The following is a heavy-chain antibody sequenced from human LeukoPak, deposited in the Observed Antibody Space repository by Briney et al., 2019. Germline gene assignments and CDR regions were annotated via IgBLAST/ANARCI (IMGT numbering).Heavy chain of an antibody. D-gene: IGHD3-22*01. CDR3: ARDRWYYYDSSDYYHDAFDI. V-gene: IGHV3-30*02. CDR2: IRYDGSNK. CDR1: GFTFSSYG. J-gene: IGHJ3*02. Sequence: SGGSLRLSCAASGFTFSSYGMHWVRQAPGKGLEWVAFIRYDGSNKYYTDSVKGRFTISRDNSKNTLYLQMNSLRAEDTAVYYCARDRWYYYDSSDYYHDAFDIWGQGTMVTVSS.